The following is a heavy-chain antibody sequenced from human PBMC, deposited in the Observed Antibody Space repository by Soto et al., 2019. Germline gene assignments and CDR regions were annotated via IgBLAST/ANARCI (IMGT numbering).Heavy chain of an antibody. CDR3: ARDAMAYDSSGPLGSDAFDI. CDR1: GGSISSGGYY. D-gene: IGHD3-22*01. J-gene: IGHJ3*02. CDR2: IYYSGST. V-gene: IGHV4-31*02. Sequence: SETLSLTWTVSGGSISSGGYYWSWIRQHPGKGLEWIGYIYYSGSTYYNPSLKSRVTISVDTSKNQFSLKLSSVTAADTAVYYCARDAMAYDSSGPLGSDAFDIWGQGTMVTVSS.